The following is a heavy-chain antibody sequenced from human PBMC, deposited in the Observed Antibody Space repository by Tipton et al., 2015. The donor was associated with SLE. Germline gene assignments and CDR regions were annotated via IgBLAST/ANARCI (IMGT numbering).Heavy chain of an antibody. V-gene: IGHV4-59*08. CDR2: IYYTGST. J-gene: IGHJ2*01. Sequence: TLSLTCTVSDGSIRSYYWSWIRQPPGKGLDWIGYIYYTGSTNYNPPLKSRVTISVDTSKNQLSLKLSSVTAADTAVYYCARWVLGFGESGEYWYFDLWGRGTLVTVSS. CDR3: ARWVLGFGESGEYWYFDL. CDR1: DGSIRSYY. D-gene: IGHD3-10*01.